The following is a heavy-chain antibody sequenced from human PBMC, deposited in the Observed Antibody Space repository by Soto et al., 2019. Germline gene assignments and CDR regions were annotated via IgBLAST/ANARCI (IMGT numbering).Heavy chain of an antibody. J-gene: IGHJ6*03. CDR1: EFTFSNYA. D-gene: IGHD4-17*01. V-gene: IGHV3-23*01. CDR3: AKNYGDYYYYYMDG. CDR2: ISGSGDST. Sequence: EVQLLESGGGLVQPGGSLRLSCAASEFTFSNYAMTWVRQAPGKGLEWVSSISGSGDSTNYADSVKGRFTISRDNSKNTLYLQMNSLRAEDTALYYCAKNYGDYYYYYMDGWGKGTTVTVSS.